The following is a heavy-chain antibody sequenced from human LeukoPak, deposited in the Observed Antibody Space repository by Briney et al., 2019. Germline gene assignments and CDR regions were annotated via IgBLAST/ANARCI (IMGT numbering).Heavy chain of an antibody. Sequence: ASVTVSFTGSGYTFTTYYIHWVRQAPGQGLEWMGVINPSGGSTSFAQKFQARVTMTRDRSTSTVYMELSGLRSEDTAVYYCAREIVVVPAAMGFDPWGQGTLVTVSS. CDR3: AREIVVVPAAMGFDP. CDR2: INPSGGST. D-gene: IGHD2-2*01. J-gene: IGHJ5*02. V-gene: IGHV1-46*01. CDR1: GYTFTTYY.